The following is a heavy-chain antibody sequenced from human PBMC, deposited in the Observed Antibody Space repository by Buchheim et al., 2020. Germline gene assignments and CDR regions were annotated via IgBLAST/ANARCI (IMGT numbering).Heavy chain of an antibody. CDR2: ISSYNDKR. Sequence: QVQLVQSGAEVKKPGASVKVSCKASGYTFTSYGISWVRQAPGQGLEWMGWISSYNDKRNYAQKVQGRVTMTSDTSTSKAYIELRSLRPDDAAVYYCARLTGSTFYYYYGMDVWGQGTT. V-gene: IGHV1-18*01. CDR1: GYTFTSYG. D-gene: IGHD1-7*01. J-gene: IGHJ6*02. CDR3: ARLTGSTFYYYYGMDV.